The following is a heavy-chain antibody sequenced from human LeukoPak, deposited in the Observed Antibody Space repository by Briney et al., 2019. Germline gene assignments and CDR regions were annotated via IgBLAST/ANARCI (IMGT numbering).Heavy chain of an antibody. D-gene: IGHD5-18*01. J-gene: IGHJ4*02. CDR1: GFTFSRSW. V-gene: IGHV3-7*01. CDR3: ARTARHLDY. Sequence: GGSLSLSCAASGFTFSRSWMNWVRQAPGKGLEWVANIKQDGSDKYYLDSVRGRFTISRDNAKDTLYLQMDSLRVDDTAVYYCARTARHLDYWGQGTLVTVSS. CDR2: IKQDGSDK.